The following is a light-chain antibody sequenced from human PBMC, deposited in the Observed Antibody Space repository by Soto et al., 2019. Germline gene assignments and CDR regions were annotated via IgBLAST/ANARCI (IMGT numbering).Light chain of an antibody. CDR3: QQSYSTLWT. J-gene: IGKJ1*01. V-gene: IGKV1-39*01. Sequence: DSQVTKSPSSLSASVGDSLTITCRASQYISTYLNWYQQKPGKAPKLLIYAASTLQSGVPSRFSGSGSGTDFTLTISSLQPEDFATYYCQQSYSTLWTFGQGTKVDIK. CDR1: QYISTY. CDR2: AAS.